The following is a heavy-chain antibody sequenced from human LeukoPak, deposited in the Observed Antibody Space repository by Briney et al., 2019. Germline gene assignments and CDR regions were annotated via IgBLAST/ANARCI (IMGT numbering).Heavy chain of an antibody. CDR3: ARGSRYYDFWSGGRPPYFDY. V-gene: IGHV4-34*01. CDR2: INHSGST. D-gene: IGHD3-3*01. J-gene: IGHJ4*02. CDR1: GGSFSGYY. Sequence: SETLSLTCAVYGGSFSGYYWSWIRQPPGKGLEWIGEINHSGSTNYNPSLKSRVTISVDTSKNQFSLKLSSVTAADTAVYYCARGSRYYDFWSGGRPPYFDYWGQGTLVTVSS.